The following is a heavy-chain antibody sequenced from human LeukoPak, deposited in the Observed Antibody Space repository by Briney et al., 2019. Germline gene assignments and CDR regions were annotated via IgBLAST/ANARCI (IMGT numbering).Heavy chain of an antibody. V-gene: IGHV1-8*01. J-gene: IGHJ5*02. Sequence: ASVKVSCKASGYTFTSYDINWVRQATGQGLEWMGWMNPNSGNTGYALKFQGRVTMTRNTSISTAYMELSSLRSEDTAVYYCARAGYCSSTSCANWFDPWGQGTLVTVSS. D-gene: IGHD2-2*01. CDR3: ARAGYCSSTSCANWFDP. CDR2: MNPNSGNT. CDR1: GYTFTSYD.